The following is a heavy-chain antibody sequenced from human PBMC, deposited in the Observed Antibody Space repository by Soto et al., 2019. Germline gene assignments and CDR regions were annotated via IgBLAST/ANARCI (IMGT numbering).Heavy chain of an antibody. CDR3: AGPRWDGDYVDFQH. CDR1: GGTFSSYA. Sequence: QVQLVQSGAEVKNPGSSVKVSCKASGGTFSSYAISWVRQAPGQGLEWMGGIIPIFGTANYAQKFQCRVTINADESTSTAYMELSSLRSDDKAVYYCAGPRWDGDYVDFQHWGQGTLLTVSS. V-gene: IGHV1-69*12. J-gene: IGHJ1*01. CDR2: IIPIFGTA. D-gene: IGHD4-17*01.